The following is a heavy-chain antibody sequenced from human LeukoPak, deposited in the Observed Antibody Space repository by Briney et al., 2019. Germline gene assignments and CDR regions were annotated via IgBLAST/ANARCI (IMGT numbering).Heavy chain of an antibody. CDR3: ARGVAAWANWFDP. CDR2: ISSSSSTI. J-gene: IGHJ5*02. CDR1: GFTFSSYS. V-gene: IGHV3-48*04. D-gene: IGHD6-13*01. Sequence: GGSLRLSCAASGFTFSSYSMNWVRQAPGKGLEWVSYISSSSSTIYYADSVKGRFIISRDNAKNSLYLQMNSLRAEDTAVYYCARGVAAWANWFDPWGQGTLVTVSS.